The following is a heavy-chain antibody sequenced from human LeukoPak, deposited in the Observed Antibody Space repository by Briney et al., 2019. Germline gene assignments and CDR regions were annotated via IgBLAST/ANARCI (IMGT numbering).Heavy chain of an antibody. CDR3: AKDIADGYIATHTLPGFDY. D-gene: IGHD5-24*01. V-gene: IGHV3-9*01. Sequence: QAGGSLRLSCAASGFTFSSYSMNWVRQAPGKGLEWVSGISWNSGSIGYADSVKGRFTISRDNAKNSLYLQMNSLRAEDTALYYCAKDIADGYIATHTLPGFDYWGQGTLVTVSS. CDR2: ISWNSGSI. CDR1: GFTFSSYS. J-gene: IGHJ4*02.